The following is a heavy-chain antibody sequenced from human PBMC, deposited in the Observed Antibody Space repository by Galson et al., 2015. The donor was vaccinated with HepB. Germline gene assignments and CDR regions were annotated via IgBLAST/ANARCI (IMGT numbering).Heavy chain of an antibody. CDR1: GFTFSSYG. V-gene: IGHV3-30*18. J-gene: IGHJ4*02. CDR3: AKDLGGYPDY. Sequence: SLRLSCAASGFTFSSYGMHWVRQAPGKGLEWVAVISYDGSNKYYADSVKGRFTISRDNSKNTLYLQMNSLRAEDTAVYYCAKDLGGYPDYWGQGTLVTVSS. CDR2: ISYDGSNK. D-gene: IGHD6-13*01.